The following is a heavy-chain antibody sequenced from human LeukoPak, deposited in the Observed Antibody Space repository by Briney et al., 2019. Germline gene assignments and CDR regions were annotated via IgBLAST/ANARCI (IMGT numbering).Heavy chain of an antibody. J-gene: IGHJ6*02. Sequence: SETLSLTCAVYGGSFSGYYWSWIRQPPGKGLEWIGEINHSGSTNYNPSLKSRVTISVDTSKSQFSLKLSSVTAADTAVYYCARGSHYYYGMDVWGQGTTVTVSS. CDR2: INHSGST. V-gene: IGHV4-34*01. CDR1: GGSFSGYY. CDR3: ARGSHYYYGMDV.